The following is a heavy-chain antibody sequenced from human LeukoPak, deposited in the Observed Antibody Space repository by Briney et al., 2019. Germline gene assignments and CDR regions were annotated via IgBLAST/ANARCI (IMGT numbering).Heavy chain of an antibody. D-gene: IGHD3-22*01. J-gene: IGHJ4*02. CDR1: GFTFSSYG. CDR2: IWYNGSNK. Sequence: GRSLRLSCAASGFTFSSYGMHWVRQAPGKGLEWVAVIWYNGSNKYYADSVKGRFTISRDNSKNTLYLQVNSLRAEDTAVYYCARERYYYDSSGYFDYWGQGTLVTVSS. V-gene: IGHV3-33*01. CDR3: ARERYYYDSSGYFDY.